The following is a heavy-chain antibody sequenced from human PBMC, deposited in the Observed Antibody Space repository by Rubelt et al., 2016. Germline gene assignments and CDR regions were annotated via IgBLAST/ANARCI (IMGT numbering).Heavy chain of an antibody. CDR1: GGSISSSSYY. V-gene: IGHV4-39*01. CDR2: IYYSVST. D-gene: IGHD6-13*01. J-gene: IGHJ4*02. Sequence: QLQLQESGPGLVKPSETLSLTCTVSGGSISSSSYYWGWIRQPPGKGLEWIGSIYYSVSTYYNPALKSRVTISVDTSKNQFSLKLSSVTAADTAVYYCARRWCNSGIAAEYDYWGQGTLVTVSS. CDR3: ARRWCNSGIAAEYDY.